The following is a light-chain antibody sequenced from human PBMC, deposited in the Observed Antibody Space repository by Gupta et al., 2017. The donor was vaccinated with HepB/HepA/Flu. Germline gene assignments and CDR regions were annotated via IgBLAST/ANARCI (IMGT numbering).Light chain of an antibody. CDR2: EDN. V-gene: IGLV6-57*03. Sequence: NFMLTQPHSVSESLGKTVTISCTRSSGSIANNYVQWYQQRPGSAPSIVIYEDNERPSGVPDRFSGPIDSSSNSASLTISGLKTEDEADYYCQSYDSSNLGPVFGGGTKLTVL. J-gene: IGLJ2*01. CDR3: QSYDSSNLGPV. CDR1: SGSIANNY.